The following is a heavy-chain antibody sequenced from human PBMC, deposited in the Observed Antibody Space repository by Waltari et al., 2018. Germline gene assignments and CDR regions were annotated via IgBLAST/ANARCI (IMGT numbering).Heavy chain of an antibody. Sequence: QVQLVQSGAEVKKPGASVKVSCKASGYTFTGYYMHWVRQAPGQGLEWMGRINRNRGGTNYAQKFQGRVTMTRDTSISTAYMGWSRLRSDETAVYYGARVGSYDFWASMDVWGQGTTVTVSS. CDR1: GYTFTGYY. D-gene: IGHD3-3*01. J-gene: IGHJ6*02. CDR3: ARVGSYDFWASMDV. CDR2: INRNRGGT. V-gene: IGHV1-2*06.